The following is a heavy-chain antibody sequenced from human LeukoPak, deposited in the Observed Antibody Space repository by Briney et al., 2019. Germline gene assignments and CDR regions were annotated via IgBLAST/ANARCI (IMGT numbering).Heavy chain of an antibody. CDR3: ARDWYDY. CDR1: GVIFSTYV. Sequence: GGSLRLSCAASGVIFSTYVMIWVRQAPGKGLEWVSLIGGSGDYTYYADSVKGRFTISRDNSKDTLYLQMNSLRPEDTAVYYCARDWYDYWGQGTLVTVSS. CDR2: IGGSGDYT. J-gene: IGHJ4*02. V-gene: IGHV3-23*01. D-gene: IGHD6-13*01.